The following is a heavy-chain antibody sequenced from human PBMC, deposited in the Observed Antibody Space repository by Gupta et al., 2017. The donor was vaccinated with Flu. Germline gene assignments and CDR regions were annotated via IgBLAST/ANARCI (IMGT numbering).Heavy chain of an antibody. J-gene: IGHJ4*02. CDR2: IFHNGST. Sequence: QLQLQESGPRMVKPSETLSLTCSVSGGSIRSSLYYWGWIRQRPGKRLWQIGTIFHNGSTSYNPSLRGRVTISVDTSKNQISLRLSSVTAADTAVYYCANESPDWGGYRYVSDWGLGTLVTVSS. CDR3: ANESPDWGGYRYVSD. D-gene: IGHD3-16*02. CDR1: GGSIRSSLYY. V-gene: IGHV4-39*01.